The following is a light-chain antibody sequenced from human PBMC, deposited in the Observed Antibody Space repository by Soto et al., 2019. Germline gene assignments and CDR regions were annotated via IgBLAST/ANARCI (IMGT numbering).Light chain of an antibody. V-gene: IGKV1-9*01. CDR1: QDISSY. Sequence: IQLTQSPSSLSASVGDRVTITCRASQDISSYLAWYQQKPGKAPNLLIYAASTLQSGVPSRFRGSGSGTDFTLTISSLQPEDFATYYCQQLDSFLITFGGGTKVDIK. CDR3: QQLDSFLIT. J-gene: IGKJ4*01. CDR2: AAS.